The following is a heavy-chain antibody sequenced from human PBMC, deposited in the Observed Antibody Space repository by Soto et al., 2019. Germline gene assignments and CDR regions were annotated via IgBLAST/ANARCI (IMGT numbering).Heavy chain of an antibody. CDR2: IIPIFGTA. CDR1: GGTFSSYA. V-gene: IGHV1-69*01. Sequence: QVQLVQSGAEVKKPGSSVKVSCKASGGTFSSYAISWVRQAPGQGLEWMGGIIPIFGTANYAQKFQGRVTITADESTSTAYMELSSLRSEDTAVYYCAWIQRGYSYGTNYYYGMDVWGQGTTVTVSS. CDR3: AWIQRGYSYGTNYYYGMDV. J-gene: IGHJ6*02. D-gene: IGHD5-18*01.